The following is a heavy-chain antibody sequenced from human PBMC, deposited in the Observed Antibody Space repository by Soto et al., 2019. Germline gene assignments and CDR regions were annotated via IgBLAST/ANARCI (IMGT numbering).Heavy chain of an antibody. J-gene: IGHJ6*02. Sequence: GGPVEVSCKASGYTFTSFDINWVRQATGQGLEWMGWMNPNSGNTGYAQKFQGRVTMTTDASTSTAYMELGSLRSDDTAIYYCARALTGYGMDVWGQGTTVTVSS. CDR1: GYTFTSFD. CDR2: MNPNSGNT. CDR3: ARALTGYGMDV. V-gene: IGHV1-8*01.